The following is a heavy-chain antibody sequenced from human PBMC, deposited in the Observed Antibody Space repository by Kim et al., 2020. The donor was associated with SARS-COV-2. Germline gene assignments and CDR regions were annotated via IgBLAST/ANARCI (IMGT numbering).Heavy chain of an antibody. J-gene: IGHJ4*02. CDR3: ARGGLPYGDSTYFDY. CDR1: GFTFSSYG. V-gene: IGHV3-33*05. D-gene: IGHD4-17*01. Sequence: GGSLRLSCAASGFTFSSYGMHWVRQAPGKGLEWVAVISYDGSNKYYADSVKGRFTISRDNSKNTLYLQMNSLRAEDTAVYYCARGGLPYGDSTYFDYWGQGTLVTVSS. CDR2: ISYDGSNK.